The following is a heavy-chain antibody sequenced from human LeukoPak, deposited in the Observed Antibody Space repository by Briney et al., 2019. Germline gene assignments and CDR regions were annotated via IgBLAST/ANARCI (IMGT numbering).Heavy chain of an antibody. CDR1: GYTFTGYY. D-gene: IGHD3-10*01. CDR2: INPNSGGT. Sequence: ASVKVSCKASGYTFTGYYMHWVRQAPGQGLEWMGWINPNSGGTNYAQKFQGRVTMTRDTSIRTAYMELSRLRSDDTAVYYCARDGGYYYGSGSYSNWGQGTLVTVSS. CDR3: ARDGGYYYGSGSYSN. V-gene: IGHV1-2*02. J-gene: IGHJ4*02.